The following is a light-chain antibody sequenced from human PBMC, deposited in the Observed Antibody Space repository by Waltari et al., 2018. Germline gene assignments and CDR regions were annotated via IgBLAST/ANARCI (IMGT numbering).Light chain of an antibody. Sequence: SYVLTQPPSVSVAPGETASLTCRGYNIQSQSDHWYRQRPGQAPVLVISYDSDRPPGIPDRLSGSNSGNTATLTISRVEAGDEADYYCQVWDANTDPGVFGTGTEVTVL. V-gene: IGLV3-21*01. J-gene: IGLJ1*01. CDR1: NIQSQS. CDR2: YDS. CDR3: QVWDANTDPGV.